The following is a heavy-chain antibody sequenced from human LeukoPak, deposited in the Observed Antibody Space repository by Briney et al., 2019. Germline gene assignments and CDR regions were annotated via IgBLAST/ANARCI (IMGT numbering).Heavy chain of an antibody. Sequence: SETLSLTCTVSGGSISSSSYYWGWIRQPPGKGLEWIGSIYYSGNTYYNPSLKSRVTISVDTSKNQFSLKLSSVTAADTAVYYCAHRSGYSSRWPYFDYWGQGTLVTVSS. CDR1: GGSISSSSYY. CDR3: AHRSGYSSRWPYFDY. CDR2: IYYSGNT. J-gene: IGHJ4*02. V-gene: IGHV4-39*01. D-gene: IGHD6-13*01.